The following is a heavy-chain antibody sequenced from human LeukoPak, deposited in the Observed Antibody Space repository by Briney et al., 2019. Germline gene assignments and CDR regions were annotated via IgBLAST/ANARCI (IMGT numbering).Heavy chain of an antibody. Sequence: GGSLRLSCAASGFTFSSYAMSWVRQAPGKGLEWVSAISGSGGSTYYADSVKGRFTISRDNSKNTLYLQMNSLRPEDTAMYYCARTAHFYSNGFDIWGQGTMVTVSS. CDR2: ISGSGGST. J-gene: IGHJ3*02. V-gene: IGHV3-23*01. CDR3: ARTAHFYSNGFDI. CDR1: GFTFSSYA. D-gene: IGHD1-26*01.